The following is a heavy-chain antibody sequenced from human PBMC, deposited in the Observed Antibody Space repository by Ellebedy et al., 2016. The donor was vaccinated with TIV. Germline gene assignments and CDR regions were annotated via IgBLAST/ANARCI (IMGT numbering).Heavy chain of an antibody. J-gene: IGHJ4*02. V-gene: IGHV3-NL1*01. CDR3: ARGTRDPQL. D-gene: IGHD1-1*01. CDR1: GFTFSSYA. Sequence: ETLSLTCSASGFTFSSYAMHWVRQAPGKGPECVSVIYSQGRTYHVDSVKGRFTISSDNAKNSLYLQMNSLRSEETAVYYCARGTRDPQLWGQGTLVIVSS. CDR2: IYSQGRT.